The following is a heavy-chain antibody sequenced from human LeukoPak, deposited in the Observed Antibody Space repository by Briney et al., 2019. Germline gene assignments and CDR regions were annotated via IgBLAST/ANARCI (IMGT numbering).Heavy chain of an antibody. CDR2: IYYSGST. V-gene: IGHV4-59*01. J-gene: IGHJ4*02. D-gene: IGHD3-22*01. CDR3: ASTYYYDSSGGDYFDY. CDR1: GGSFSGYY. Sequence: SETLSLTCAVYGGSFSGYYWSWIRQPPGKGLEWIGYIYYSGSTNYNPSLKSRVTISVDTSKNQFSLKLSSVTAADTAVYYCASTYYYDSSGGDYFDYWGQGTLVTVSS.